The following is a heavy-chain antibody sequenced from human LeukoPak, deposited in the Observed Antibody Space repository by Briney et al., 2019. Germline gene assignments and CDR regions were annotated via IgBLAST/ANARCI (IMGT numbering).Heavy chain of an antibody. D-gene: IGHD3-10*01. V-gene: IGHV1-69*13. J-gene: IGHJ3*02. CDR2: IIPIFGTA. CDR3: ARSYYYGSGSYPHDAFDI. Sequence: GASVKVSCKASGGTFSSYAISWVRQAPGQGLEWMGGIIPIFGTANYAQKFQGRVTITADESTSTAYMELSSPRSEDTAVYYCARSYYYGSGSYPHDAFDIWGQGTMVTVSS. CDR1: GGTFSSYA.